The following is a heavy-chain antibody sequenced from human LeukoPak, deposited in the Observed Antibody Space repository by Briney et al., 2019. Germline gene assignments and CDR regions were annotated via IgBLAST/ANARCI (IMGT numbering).Heavy chain of an antibody. D-gene: IGHD3-3*01. J-gene: IGHJ4*02. CDR1: GFTFSSYA. Sequence: PGGSLRLSCSASGFTFSSYAMHWVRQAPGKGLEWVAVISYDRSNKYYADSVKGRFTISRDNSKNTLYLQMNSLRAEDTAVYYCARDPRITIFGVVTSYYFDYWGQGTLVTVSS. CDR2: ISYDRSNK. CDR3: ARDPRITIFGVVTSYYFDY. V-gene: IGHV3-30-3*01.